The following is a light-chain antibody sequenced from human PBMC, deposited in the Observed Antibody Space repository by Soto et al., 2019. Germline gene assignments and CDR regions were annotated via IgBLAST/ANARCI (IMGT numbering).Light chain of an antibody. J-gene: IGLJ2*01. CDR2: GVT. CDR1: NSVVGGYNY. V-gene: IGLV2-14*03. Sequence: QSALTQPASVSGSPGQSITISCTGTNSVVGGYNYVSWYQHHPGKAPELIIYGVTNRPSGASLRFSGSKSGNTASLTISGLQSEDDADYYCTSYTSTGAPVVFGGGTKVTVL. CDR3: TSYTSTGAPVV.